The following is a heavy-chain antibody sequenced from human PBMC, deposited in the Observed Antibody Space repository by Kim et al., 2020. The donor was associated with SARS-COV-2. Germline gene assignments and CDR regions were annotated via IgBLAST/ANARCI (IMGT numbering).Heavy chain of an antibody. D-gene: IGHD2-2*01. CDR2: ISGDGGST. CDR3: ASSTSPGQYYYYYGMDV. Sequence: GGSLTLSCAASGFTFDDYAMHWVRQAPGKGLEWVSLISGDGGSTYYADSVKGRFTISRDNSKNSLYLQMNSLRTEDTALYYCASSTSPGQYYYYYGMDVWGQGTTVTVSS. CDR1: GFTFDDYA. V-gene: IGHV3-43*02. J-gene: IGHJ6*02.